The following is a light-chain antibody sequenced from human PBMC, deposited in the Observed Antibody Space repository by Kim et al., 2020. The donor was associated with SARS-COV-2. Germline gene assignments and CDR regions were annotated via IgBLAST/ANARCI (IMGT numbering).Light chain of an antibody. J-gene: IGLJ2*01. V-gene: IGLV3-1*01. CDR2: QDT. Sequence: SYELTQPPSVSVSPGQTASITCSGDELGDKYVFWYQQRPGQSPVLVIYQDTKRPSGIPERFSASNSGNPATLTISGTQPTDEADYYCQAWDSGTAVVFG. CDR1: ELGDKY. CDR3: QAWDSGTAVV.